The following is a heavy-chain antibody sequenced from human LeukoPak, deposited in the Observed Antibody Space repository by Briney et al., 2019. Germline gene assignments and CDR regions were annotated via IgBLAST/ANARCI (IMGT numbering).Heavy chain of an antibody. Sequence: ASVKVSCKASGYPFTRYYMHCVRQAPGQGLEWMGWMSPNSGGTNYAQKFPARVTMTRDTSISTAYMELSRLRSDDTAVYYCASGREYCSSTSCYAYYYYGMDVWGQGTTVTVSS. CDR1: GYPFTRYY. V-gene: IGHV1-2*02. D-gene: IGHD2-2*01. CDR3: ASGREYCSSTSCYAYYYYGMDV. J-gene: IGHJ6*02. CDR2: MSPNSGGT.